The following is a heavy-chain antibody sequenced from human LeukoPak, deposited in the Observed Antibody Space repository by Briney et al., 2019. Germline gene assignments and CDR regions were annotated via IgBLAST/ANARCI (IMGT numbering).Heavy chain of an antibody. CDR2: IKHDGSEK. J-gene: IGHJ3*02. D-gene: IGHD4-17*01. Sequence: PGGSLRLSCAVSGFNFSNYWMSWVRQAPGKGLEWVANIKHDGSEKYSVASVKGRFTISRDNAKNSVYLQMNTLRAEDTALYYCARDQDYGDYSGFDIWGQGTMVTVSS. V-gene: IGHV3-7*03. CDR3: ARDQDYGDYSGFDI. CDR1: GFNFSNYW.